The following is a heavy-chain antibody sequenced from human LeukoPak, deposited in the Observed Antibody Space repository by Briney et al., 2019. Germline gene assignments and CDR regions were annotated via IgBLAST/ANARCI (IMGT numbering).Heavy chain of an antibody. V-gene: IGHV3-43*01. Sequence: PGGSLRLSCAASGFTFDDYTMHWVRQAPGKGLEWVSLISWDGGSTYYAGSVKGRFTISRDNSKNSLYLQMNSLRTEDTALYYCAKDGIAAAGTPYYYYYMDVWGKGTTVTVSS. D-gene: IGHD6-13*01. J-gene: IGHJ6*03. CDR1: GFTFDDYT. CDR2: ISWDGGST. CDR3: AKDGIAAAGTPYYYYYMDV.